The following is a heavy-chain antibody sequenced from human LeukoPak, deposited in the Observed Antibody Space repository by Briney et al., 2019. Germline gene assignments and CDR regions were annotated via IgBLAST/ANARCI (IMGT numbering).Heavy chain of an antibody. Sequence: PSETLSLTCTVSGGSISSSSYYWGWIRQPPGKGLEWIGSIHYSGSTNYNPSLKSRVTISVDTSKNQFSLKLSSVTAADTAVYYCARGYCSGGSCYSYYYYNYMDVWGKGTPVTVSS. D-gene: IGHD2-15*01. CDR1: GGSISSSSYY. V-gene: IGHV4-39*07. CDR3: ARGYCSGGSCYSYYYYNYMDV. J-gene: IGHJ6*03. CDR2: IHYSGST.